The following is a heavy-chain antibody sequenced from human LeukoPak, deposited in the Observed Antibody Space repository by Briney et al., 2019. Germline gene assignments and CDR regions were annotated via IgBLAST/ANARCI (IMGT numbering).Heavy chain of an antibody. CDR3: TRVYRGYYGSGSYSYYYYMDV. CDR2: IRSKAYGGTT. D-gene: IGHD3-10*01. CDR1: GFTFGDYA. J-gene: IGHJ6*03. Sequence: GGSLRLSCTASGFTFGDYAMSWVRQAPGKGLEWVGFIRSKAYGGTTEYAASAKGRFTISRDDSKSIAYLQMNSLKTEDTAVYYCTRVYRGYYGSGSYSYYYYMDVWGKGTTVTISS. V-gene: IGHV3-49*04.